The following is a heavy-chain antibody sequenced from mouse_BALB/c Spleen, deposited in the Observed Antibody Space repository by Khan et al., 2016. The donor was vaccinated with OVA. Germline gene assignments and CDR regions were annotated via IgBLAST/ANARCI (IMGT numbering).Heavy chain of an antibody. D-gene: IGHD2-3*01. V-gene: IGHV14-3*02. CDR1: GFNIKDTY. J-gene: IGHJ1*01. CDR3: ARPSYDPRDFEV. Sequence: EVQLVESGAELVKPGASVKLSCTASGFNIKDTYLHWVKQRPEQGLEWIGRIAPANGNTENDPKFQGKAARRSDTSSNTSYLQLNSLTSEDTAVYYCARPSYDPRDFEVWGAGTTVTVSS. CDR2: IAPANGNT.